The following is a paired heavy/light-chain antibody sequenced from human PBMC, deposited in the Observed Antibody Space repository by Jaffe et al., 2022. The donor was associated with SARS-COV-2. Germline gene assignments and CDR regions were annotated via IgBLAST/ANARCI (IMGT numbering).Heavy chain of an antibody. D-gene: IGHD2-21*02. CDR3: ATGATYCGGDCYSDYFDY. Sequence: QVQLVQSGAEVKKPGASVKVSCKASGYTFTNFAMHWVRQAPGQRLEWMGWINAANGNTKYSQKFQGRVTISRDTSASTAYMELSSLRSEDTAVYYCATGATYCGGDCYSDYFDYWGQGTLVTVSS. V-gene: IGHV1-3*01. J-gene: IGHJ4*02. CDR1: GYTFTNFA. CDR2: INAANGNT.
Light chain of an antibody. Sequence: EIVLTQSPGTLSLSPGERATLSCRASQSVSSSYLAWYQQKPGQAPRLLIYGASSRVTGIPDRFSGSGSGTDFTLTISRLEPEDFAVYYCQQYGSSPLTFGGGTKVEIK. CDR3: QQYGSSPLT. CDR1: QSVSSSY. V-gene: IGKV3-20*01. J-gene: IGKJ4*01. CDR2: GAS.